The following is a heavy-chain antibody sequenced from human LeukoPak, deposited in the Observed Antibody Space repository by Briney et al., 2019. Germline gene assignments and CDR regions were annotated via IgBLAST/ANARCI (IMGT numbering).Heavy chain of an antibody. Sequence: GSLRLSCAGSGFTFKNYGITWVRQAPGKGLEWIGRIYTSGSTNYNPSLKSRVTMSVDTSKNQFSLKLSSVTAADTAVYYCARVERGLSDAFDIWGRGTMVTVSS. D-gene: IGHD4/OR15-4a*01. V-gene: IGHV4-59*10. J-gene: IGHJ3*02. CDR1: GFTFKNYG. CDR3: ARVERGLSDAFDI. CDR2: IYTSGST.